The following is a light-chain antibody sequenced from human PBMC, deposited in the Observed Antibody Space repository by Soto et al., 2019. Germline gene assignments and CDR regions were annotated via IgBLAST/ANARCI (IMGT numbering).Light chain of an antibody. CDR3: QTWGTGFWV. J-gene: IGLJ3*02. CDR1: RGHSSYA. V-gene: IGLV4-69*01. CDR2: LNSDGSH. Sequence: QLVLTQSPSASASRGASVKLTCTLSRGHSSYAIAWHQQQPEKGPRYLMKLNSDGSHSKGDGIPDRFSGSSSGAERYLTISSLQSEDEADYYCQTWGTGFWVFGGGTKLTVL.